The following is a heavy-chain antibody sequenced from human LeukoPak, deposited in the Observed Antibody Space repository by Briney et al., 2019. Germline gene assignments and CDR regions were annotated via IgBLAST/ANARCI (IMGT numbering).Heavy chain of an antibody. V-gene: IGHV3-30-3*01. CDR2: ISYDGNNK. D-gene: IGHD2-21*02. J-gene: IGHJ4*02. Sequence: PGRSLRLSCAASGFTFSYYSMHWVRQAPGKGLESVAVISYDGNNKDYADSVKGQVTISRDNSKSTQYLQMDSLRPGDTAVYYCARQGDTASWYFDYWGQGTLVTVSS. CDR3: ARQGDTASWYFDY. CDR1: GFTFSYYS.